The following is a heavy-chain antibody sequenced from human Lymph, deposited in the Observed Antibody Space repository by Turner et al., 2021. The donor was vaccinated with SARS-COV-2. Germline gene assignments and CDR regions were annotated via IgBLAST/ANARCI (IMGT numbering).Heavy chain of an antibody. Sequence: VHYFETGVWLFEPFGSLGLASAASVSPVTSFDMTLVRQAPGQALESVPALRGYLTNTYYAEAVKDRFTTARDHSRNTLYLEMNSLRVEDTAVYYCATDVGYFTAVAAGRHFFDNWGQGTLVTVSS. CDR1: VSPVTSFD. CDR2: LRGYLTNT. D-gene: IGHD6-19*01. J-gene: IGHJ4*02. V-gene: IGHV3-23*01. CDR3: ATDVGYFTAVAAGRHFFDN.